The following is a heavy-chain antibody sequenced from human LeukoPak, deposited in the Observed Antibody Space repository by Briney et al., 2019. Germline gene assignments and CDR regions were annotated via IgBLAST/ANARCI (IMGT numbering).Heavy chain of an antibody. D-gene: IGHD4-17*01. CDR1: GYTFTSYY. CDR3: ATPGDYGDYVVY. CDR2: INPSGGST. V-gene: IGHV1-46*01. J-gene: IGHJ4*02. Sequence: ASVKVSCKASGYTFTSYYMHWVRQAPGQGLEWMGIINPSGGSTSYAQKFQGRVTMTRDMSTSTVYMELSSLRSEDTAVYCCATPGDYGDYVVYWGQGTLVTVSS.